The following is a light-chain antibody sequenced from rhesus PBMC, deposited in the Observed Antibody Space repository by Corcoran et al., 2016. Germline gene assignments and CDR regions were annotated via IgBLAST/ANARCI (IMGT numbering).Light chain of an antibody. CDR2: KAS. J-gene: IGKJ4*01. V-gene: IGKV1-22*01. CDR1: QSISSW. Sequence: DIQMTQSPSPLSASVGDTVTITCRASQSISSWLAWYQQKPGKAPKLRSYKASTLQSGVPSRFSGSGSRTDFTLTISSLQSEDFATYYCPQYSSSPLTFGGGTKVEIK. CDR3: PQYSSSPLT.